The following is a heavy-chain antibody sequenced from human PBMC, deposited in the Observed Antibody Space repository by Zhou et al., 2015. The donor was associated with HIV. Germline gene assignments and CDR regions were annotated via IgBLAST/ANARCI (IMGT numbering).Heavy chain of an antibody. D-gene: IGHD6-19*01. CDR1: GYTFNNYG. V-gene: IGHV1-18*01. J-gene: IGHJ5*02. CDR2: TSDFDGHT. CDR3: VRDYDSRGRDYFDP. Sequence: QIQLVQSGAEVKKPGASVKVSCKVSGYTFNNYGISWVRQAPGQGLEWMGWTSDFDGHTNYAQRFQDRLTVTIDTSTTTAYMELGNLRSDDTAVYYCVRDYDSRGRDYFDPWGQGTLVTVSS.